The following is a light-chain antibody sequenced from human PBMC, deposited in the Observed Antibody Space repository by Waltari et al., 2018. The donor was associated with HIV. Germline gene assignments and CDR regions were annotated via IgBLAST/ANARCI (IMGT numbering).Light chain of an antibody. CDR3: QQRSNWPPT. Sequence: ELVLTQSPATLSLSPGLRATLSCRASPCVSSYLALYQLKPGQAPRLPLYDASNRATGIPARFSGSGSGTDVALTISSLAPEDFAVYYWQQRSNWPPTFGQGTKVEIK. CDR2: DAS. CDR1: PCVSSY. V-gene: IGKV3-11*01. J-gene: IGKJ1*01.